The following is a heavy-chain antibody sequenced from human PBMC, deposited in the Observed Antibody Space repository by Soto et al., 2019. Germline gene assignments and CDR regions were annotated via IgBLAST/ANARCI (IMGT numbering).Heavy chain of an antibody. CDR3: ARLEGPATISYYFDY. V-gene: IGHV4-39*01. CDR1: GDSINSDNYY. D-gene: IGHD3-3*01. Sequence: QLQLQESGPGLVKPSETLSLTCSVSGDSINSDNYYWGWIRQPPGKRLEWIGSIYYRGNTYYNPSLKTRVSISLAKSKCQFALKLNSVTAADSAVYFCARLEGPATISYYFDYWGQGTLVTVSS. J-gene: IGHJ4*02. CDR2: IYYRGNT.